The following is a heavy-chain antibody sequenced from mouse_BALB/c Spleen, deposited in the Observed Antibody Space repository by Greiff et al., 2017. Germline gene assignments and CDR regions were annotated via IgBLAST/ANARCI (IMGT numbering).Heavy chain of an antibody. CDR1: GFTIKDYY. CDR2: IDPENGAT. D-gene: IGHD2-1*01. J-gene: IGHJ2*01. V-gene: IGHV14-4*02. Sequence: EVQLQQSGAELVRSGASVKLSCTASGFTIKDYYMHWVKQRPEQGLEWIGWIDPENGATEYAPKFQGKATMTADTSSNTAYLQLSSLTSEDTAVYYCNAWGGNYYPLDYWGQGTTLTVSS. CDR3: NAWGGNYYPLDY.